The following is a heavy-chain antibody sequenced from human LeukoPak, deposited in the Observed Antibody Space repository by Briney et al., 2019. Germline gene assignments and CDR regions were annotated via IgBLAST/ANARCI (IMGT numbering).Heavy chain of an antibody. Sequence: SETLSLTCTVSGGSISSGSYYWSWIRQPAGTGLEWIGRIYTSGSTNYNPSLKSRVTISVDTSKNQFSLKLSSVTAADTAVYYCARDSGNYLDAFDIWGQGTMVTVSS. J-gene: IGHJ3*02. CDR3: ARDSGNYLDAFDI. CDR2: IYTSGST. D-gene: IGHD1-7*01. CDR1: GGSISSGSYY. V-gene: IGHV4-61*02.